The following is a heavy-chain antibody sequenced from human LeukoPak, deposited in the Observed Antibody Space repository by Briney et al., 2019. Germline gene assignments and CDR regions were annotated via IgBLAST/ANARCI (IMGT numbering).Heavy chain of an antibody. D-gene: IGHD2-21*02. V-gene: IGHV3-48*02. Sequence: GGSLRLSCAASGFTFSSYAMSWVRQAPGKGLEWVSYISSSSSTICYADSVKGRFTISRDNAKNSLYLQMNSLRDEDTAVYYCARLGDYGGDCQFYYFDYWGQGTLVTVPS. J-gene: IGHJ4*02. CDR3: ARLGDYGGDCQFYYFDY. CDR2: ISSSSSTI. CDR1: GFTFSSYA.